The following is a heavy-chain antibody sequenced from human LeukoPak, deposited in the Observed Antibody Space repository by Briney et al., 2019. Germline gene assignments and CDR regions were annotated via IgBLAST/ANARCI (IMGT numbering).Heavy chain of an antibody. CDR3: AADRGDYDFWSGYYSGSES. CDR2: IVVGSGNT. CDR1: GLTFTSSA. J-gene: IGHJ4*02. V-gene: IGHV1-58*01. D-gene: IGHD3-3*01. Sequence: ASVKVSCKASGLTFTSSAVQWVRQARGQRLEWIGWIVVGSGNTNYAQKFQERVTITRDMSTSTAYMELSSLRSEDTAVYYCAADRGDYDFWSGYYSGSESWGQGTLVTVSS.